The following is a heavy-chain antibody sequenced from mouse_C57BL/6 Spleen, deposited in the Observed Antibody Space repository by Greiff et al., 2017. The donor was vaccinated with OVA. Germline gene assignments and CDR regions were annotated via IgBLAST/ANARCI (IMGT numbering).Heavy chain of an antibody. D-gene: IGHD1-1*01. CDR3: ARSSPVGY. CDR1: GYTFTSYW. Sequence: QVQLKQPGAELVKPGASVKLSCKASGYTFTSYWMQWVKQRPGQGLEWIGEIDPSDSYTNYNQKFKGKATLTVDTSSSTAYMQLSSLTSEDSAVYYCARSSPVGYWGQGTLVTVSA. J-gene: IGHJ3*01. V-gene: IGHV1-50*01. CDR2: IDPSDSYT.